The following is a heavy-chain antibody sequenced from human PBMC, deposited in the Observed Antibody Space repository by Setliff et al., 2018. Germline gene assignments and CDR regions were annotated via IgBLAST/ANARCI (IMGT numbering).Heavy chain of an antibody. CDR2: VYSSGSP. Sequence: SETLSLTCNVSGASISGSAYYWGWIRQPPGKGLEWIGSVYSSGSPYYNPSLKSRVTISMDTSKNQFSLKVNSLTAADTAVYYCARILGYCSGGSCYVPYWGQGTLVTVSS. CDR3: ARILGYCSGGSCYVPY. D-gene: IGHD2-15*01. V-gene: IGHV4-39*07. J-gene: IGHJ4*02. CDR1: GASISGSAYY.